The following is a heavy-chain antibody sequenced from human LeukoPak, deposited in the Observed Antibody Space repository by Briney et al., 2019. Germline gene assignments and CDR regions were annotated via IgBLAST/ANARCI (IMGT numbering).Heavy chain of an antibody. CDR1: GGSISSSSYY. D-gene: IGHD4-17*01. Sequence: SETLSLTCTVSGGSISSSSYYWGWIRQPAGKGLEWIGRIYTSGSTNYNPSLKSRVTMSVDTSKNQFSLKLNSVTAADTAVYYCARATTLITGWFDPWGQGTLVTVSS. V-gene: IGHV4-61*02. J-gene: IGHJ5*02. CDR2: IYTSGST. CDR3: ARATTLITGWFDP.